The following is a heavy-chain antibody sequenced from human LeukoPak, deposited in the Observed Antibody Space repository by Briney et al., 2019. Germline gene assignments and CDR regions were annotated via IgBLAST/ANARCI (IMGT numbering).Heavy chain of an antibody. CDR2: MIISGGST. J-gene: IGHJ4*02. V-gene: IGHV3-23*01. D-gene: IGHD1-7*01. CDR1: GYTFSSYA. Sequence: QPGGSLRLSCEASGYTFSSYAMIWVRQVPGKGLEWVSSMIISGGSTYYADSVKGRFTISRDNSKNTLYLQMNSLRVEDTALYYCARETKIDYWGQGALVTVSS. CDR3: ARETKIDY.